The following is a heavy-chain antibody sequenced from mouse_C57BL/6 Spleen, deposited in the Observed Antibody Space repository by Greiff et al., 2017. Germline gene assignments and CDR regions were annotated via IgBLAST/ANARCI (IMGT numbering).Heavy chain of an antibody. Sequence: QVQLQQSGAELAKPGASVKLSCKASGYTFTSYWMHWVKQRPGQGLEWIGYINPSSGYTKYNQKFKDKATLTADKSSSTAYMQLSSLTYEDSAVXYCAINTTGSYYFDYCGQGTTLTVSP. CDR3: AINTTGSYYFDY. CDR1: GYTFTSYW. J-gene: IGHJ2*01. D-gene: IGHD1-1*01. V-gene: IGHV1-7*01. CDR2: INPSSGYT.